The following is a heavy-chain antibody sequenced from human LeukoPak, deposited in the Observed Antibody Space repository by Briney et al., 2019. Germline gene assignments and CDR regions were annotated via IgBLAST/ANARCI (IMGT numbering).Heavy chain of an antibody. Sequence: GGSLRLSCAASGFTFSNAWMSWVRQAPGKGLEWVGRIKSKTDGGTTDYAAPVKGRFTISRDDSKNTLYLQMNSLKTEDTAVYYCTTAMTVDGYYDILTGYSLITYYYMDVWGKGTTVTVSS. CDR3: TTAMTVDGYYDILTGYSLITYYYMDV. D-gene: IGHD3-9*01. J-gene: IGHJ6*03. V-gene: IGHV3-15*01. CDR2: IKSKTDGGTT. CDR1: GFTFSNAW.